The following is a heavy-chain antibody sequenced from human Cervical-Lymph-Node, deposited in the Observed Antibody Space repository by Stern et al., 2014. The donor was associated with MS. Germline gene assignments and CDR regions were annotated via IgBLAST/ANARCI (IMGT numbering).Heavy chain of an antibody. V-gene: IGHV3-23*04. CDR1: GFNFNYYA. D-gene: IGHD4-17*01. CDR3: ATDCRDTAMTTGCFDP. CDR2: ITGSGVTT. Sequence: EVQLVESGGGWVQPGGSLRLSCAASGFNFNYYAINWIRQSPGKGLQWVSAITGSGVTTYYADSVKGRFTISRDNSANTVSLQMNSLTVDDSAVYYCATDCRDTAMTTGCFDPWGQGTLVTVSA. J-gene: IGHJ5*02.